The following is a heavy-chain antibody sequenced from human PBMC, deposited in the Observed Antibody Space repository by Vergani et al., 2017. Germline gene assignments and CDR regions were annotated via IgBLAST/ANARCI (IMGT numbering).Heavy chain of an antibody. D-gene: IGHD5-24*01. CDR1: GGSISSGSYY. V-gene: IGHV4-61*02. Sequence: QVQLQESGPGLVKPSETLSLTCTVSGGSISSGSYYWSWIRQPAGKGLEWIGRIYTSGSTNYNPSLKSRVTLSVDTSKNQFSLKLSSVTAADTAVYYCARDEDGSEGDGMDVWGQGTTVTVSS. CDR2: IYTSGST. J-gene: IGHJ6*02. CDR3: ARDEDGSEGDGMDV.